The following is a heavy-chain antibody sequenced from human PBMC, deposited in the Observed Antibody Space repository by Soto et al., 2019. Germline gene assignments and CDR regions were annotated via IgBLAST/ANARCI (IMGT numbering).Heavy chain of an antibody. CDR3: ARTAAAGKYYYGVDV. D-gene: IGHD6-13*01. J-gene: IGHJ6*02. CDR2: IYPGDSDT. Sequence: GESLKISCKGSGYRFTSYWIGWVRQMPGKGLEWMGIIYPGDSDTRYSPSFQGQVTISADKSISTAYLQWSSLKASDTAMYYCARTAAAGKYYYGVDVWGRGTTVTVSS. V-gene: IGHV5-51*01. CDR1: GYRFTSYW.